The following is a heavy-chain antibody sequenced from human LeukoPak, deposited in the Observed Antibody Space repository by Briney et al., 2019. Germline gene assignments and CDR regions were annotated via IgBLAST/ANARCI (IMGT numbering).Heavy chain of an antibody. D-gene: IGHD6-19*01. J-gene: IGHJ6*04. CDR1: GYTFTGYG. Sequence: ASVKVSCKASGYTFTGYGISWVRQAPGQGLEWMGWISAYNGNTNYAQKLQGRVTMTTDTSTSTAYMELRSLRSDDTAVYYCARDLGYSSGWWKNTYYYYGMDVWGKGTTVTVSS. V-gene: IGHV1-18*04. CDR2: ISAYNGNT. CDR3: ARDLGYSSGWWKNTYYYYGMDV.